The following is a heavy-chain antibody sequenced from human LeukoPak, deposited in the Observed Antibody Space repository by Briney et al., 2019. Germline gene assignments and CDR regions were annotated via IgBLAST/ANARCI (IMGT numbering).Heavy chain of an antibody. Sequence: SETLSLTCTVSGGSISSGGYYWSWIRQPPGKGLEWIGYIYHSGSTYYNPSLKSRVTISVDRSKNQFSLKLSSVTAADTAVYYCAREFSSGVAAAGDGWGGWFDPWGQGTLVTVPS. D-gene: IGHD6-13*01. CDR2: IYHSGST. CDR3: AREFSSGVAAAGDGWGGWFDP. J-gene: IGHJ5*02. V-gene: IGHV4-30-2*01. CDR1: GGSISSGGYY.